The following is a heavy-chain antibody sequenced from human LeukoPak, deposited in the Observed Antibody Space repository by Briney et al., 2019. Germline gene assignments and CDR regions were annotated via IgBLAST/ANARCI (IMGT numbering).Heavy chain of an antibody. J-gene: IGHJ4*02. D-gene: IGHD3-10*01. CDR3: ARVSLVRGAPDYYFDY. Sequence: PSETLSLTCTVSGGSISSYYWSWIRQPPGKGLEWIGSIYYSGSTYYNPSLKSRVTISVDTSKNQFSLKLSSVTAADTAVYYCARVSLVRGAPDYYFDYWGQGTLVTVSS. CDR2: IYYSGST. CDR1: GGSISSYY. V-gene: IGHV4-59*12.